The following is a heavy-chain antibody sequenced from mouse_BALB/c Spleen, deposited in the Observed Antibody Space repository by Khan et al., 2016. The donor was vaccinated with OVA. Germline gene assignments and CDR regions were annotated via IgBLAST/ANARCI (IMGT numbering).Heavy chain of an antibody. CDR3: ARKSTRASY. CDR1: GYTFTSYT. Sequence: VQLQQSGAELVKPGASVKMSCKASGYTFTSYTMHWVKQRPGQGLEWIGYINPSSGYTKYNQKFKDKATLTANKSSSTAYMQLSSLTSEDSAVYYWARKSTRASYWGQGTTLTVSS. D-gene: IGHD3-1*01. CDR2: INPSSGYT. J-gene: IGHJ2*01. V-gene: IGHV1-4*01.